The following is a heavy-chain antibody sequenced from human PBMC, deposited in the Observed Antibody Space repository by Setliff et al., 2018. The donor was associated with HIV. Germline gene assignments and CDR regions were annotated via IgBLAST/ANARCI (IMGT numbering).Heavy chain of an antibody. J-gene: IGHJ6*03. CDR1: GYIFTSHY. CDR2: INPSGGST. CDR3: ARSLWREVGCYMDV. Sequence: ASVKVSCKASGYIFTSHYIHWVRQAPGQGLEWMGMINPSGGSTTYAHKFQGRVTMTRDTSTRTVYMGLSRLRAEDTAVYFRARSLWREVGCYMDVWGKGTTVTVSS. V-gene: IGHV1-46*01. D-gene: IGHD3-3*01.